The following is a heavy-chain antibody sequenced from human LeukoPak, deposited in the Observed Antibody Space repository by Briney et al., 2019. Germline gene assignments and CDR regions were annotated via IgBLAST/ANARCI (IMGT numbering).Heavy chain of an antibody. CDR2: ISGNNGNT. Sequence: GASVKVSCKASGYTFISYGISWVRQAPGQGLEWMGWISGNNGNTNYAQKLQGRVTMTTDTSTSTAYMELRSLRSDDTAVYYCARDPSGDVVVITGDAFDIWGQGTMVTVSS. J-gene: IGHJ3*02. D-gene: IGHD3-22*01. CDR3: ARDPSGDVVVITGDAFDI. V-gene: IGHV1-18*01. CDR1: GYTFISYG.